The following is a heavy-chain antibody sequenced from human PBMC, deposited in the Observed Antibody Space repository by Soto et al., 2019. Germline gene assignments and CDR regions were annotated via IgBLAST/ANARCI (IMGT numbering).Heavy chain of an antibody. CDR2: IYHSGST. J-gene: IGHJ6*02. CDR1: GGSISSSNW. V-gene: IGHV4-4*02. Sequence: QVQLQESGPGLVKPSGTLSLTCAVSGGSISSSNWWSWVRQPPGKGLEWIGEIYHSGSTNYNPSLQSRVTIXXDXSXTQFSLKLSSVTAADTAVYYCARVRVYYGSGYGMDVWGQGTTVTVSS. D-gene: IGHD3-10*01. CDR3: ARVRVYYGSGYGMDV.